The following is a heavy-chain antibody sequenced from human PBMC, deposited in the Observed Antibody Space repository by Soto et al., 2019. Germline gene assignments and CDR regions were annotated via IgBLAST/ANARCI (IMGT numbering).Heavy chain of an antibody. D-gene: IGHD6-13*01. CDR3: AKGRVGASWYSWFDP. Sequence: GGSLRLSCAASGFTFSSYAMSWVRQAPGKGLEWVSAISGSGGSTYYADSVKGRFTISRDNSKNTLYLQMNSLRAEDTAVYYCAKGRVGASWYSWFDPWGQGTLVTVSS. J-gene: IGHJ5*02. V-gene: IGHV3-23*01. CDR1: GFTFSSYA. CDR2: ISGSGGST.